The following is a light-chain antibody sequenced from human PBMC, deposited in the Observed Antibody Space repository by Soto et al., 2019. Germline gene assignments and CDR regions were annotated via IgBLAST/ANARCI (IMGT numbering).Light chain of an antibody. CDR2: QDS. V-gene: IGLV3-1*01. J-gene: IGLJ2*01. CDR1: KLGDKY. CDR3: QAWDSSTVV. Sequence: SYELTKPPSVSVSPGQTASITCSGDKLGDKYACWYQQKPGQSPVVVIYQDSKRPSGIPERFSGSKSGNTVALTISGTQAMDEAAYYCQAWDSSTVVFGGGTKVTVL.